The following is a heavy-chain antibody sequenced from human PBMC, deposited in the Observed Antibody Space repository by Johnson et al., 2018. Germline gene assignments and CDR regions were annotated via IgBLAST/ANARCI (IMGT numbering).Heavy chain of an antibody. CDR3: ATSGGSYGWFMDV. D-gene: IGHD2-15*01. J-gene: IGHJ6*03. Sequence: EVQLVESGGDLIQPGRSLRLSCAVSGFTFDDYAMHWVRQAPGKGLEWVSGISLNSGGTGYADSVKGRFTISRDNAKTSLYLRMNSLRAEDTALFYFATSGGSYGWFMDVWGKGTTVIVSS. V-gene: IGHV3-9*01. CDR1: GFTFDDYA. CDR2: ISLNSGGT.